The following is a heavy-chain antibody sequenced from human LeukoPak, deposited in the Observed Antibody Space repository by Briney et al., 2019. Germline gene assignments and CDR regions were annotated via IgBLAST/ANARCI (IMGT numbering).Heavy chain of an antibody. CDR2: TKNRANSHIT. CDR1: GFTFSSYA. Sequence: GGSLRLSCAASGFTFSSYAMSWVRQAPGKGLEWISRTKNRANSHITQYAASVNGRFIASRDDSKNSLFLQMNSLKAEDTAVYYCARDTDTALDVWGQGTTVTVSS. V-gene: IGHV3-72*01. J-gene: IGHJ6*02. CDR3: ARDTDTALDV.